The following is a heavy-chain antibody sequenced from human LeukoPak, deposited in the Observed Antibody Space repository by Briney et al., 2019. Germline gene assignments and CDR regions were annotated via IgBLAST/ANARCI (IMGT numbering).Heavy chain of an antibody. CDR2: TSYDGINK. CDR3: ARDYTVVKAIDI. Sequence: GGSLRLSCAASGFTFSSYVLHWVRQAPGKGLEWVAFTSYDGINKYYADSVKGRFTISRDNSKNTLYLQVNSLRAEDTAVYYCARDYTVVKAIDIWGQGTMVTVSS. J-gene: IGHJ3*02. CDR1: GFTFSSYV. V-gene: IGHV3-30*04. D-gene: IGHD4-23*01.